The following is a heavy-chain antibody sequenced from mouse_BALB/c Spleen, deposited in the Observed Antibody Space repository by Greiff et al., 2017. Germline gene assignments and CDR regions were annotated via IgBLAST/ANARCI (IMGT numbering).Heavy chain of an antibody. D-gene: IGHD1-2*01. CDR3: ARGKFITTFAY. CDR2: INPYNDGT. CDR1: GYTFTSYV. J-gene: IGHJ3*01. Sequence: VQLQQSGPELVKPGASVKMSCKASGYTFTSYVMHWVKQKPGQGLEWIGYINPYNDGTKYNEKFKGKATLTSDKSSSTAYMELSSLTSEDSAVYYCARGKFITTFAYWGQGTLVTVSA. V-gene: IGHV1-14*01.